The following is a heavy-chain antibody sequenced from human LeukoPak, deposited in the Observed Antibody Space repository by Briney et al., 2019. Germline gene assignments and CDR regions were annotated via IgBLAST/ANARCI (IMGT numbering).Heavy chain of an antibody. J-gene: IGHJ6*02. CDR3: ARDRIAVAGIFNYYYYGMDV. CDR2: TYYRSKWYN. V-gene: IGHV6-1*01. Sequence: SQTLSLTCALSGDSVSINSAAWNWIRQSPSRGLEWLGRTYYRSKWYNDYAVSVKSRITINPDTSKNQFSLQLNSVTPEDTAVYYCARDRIAVAGIFNYYYYGMDVWGQGTTVTVSS. D-gene: IGHD6-19*01. CDR1: GDSVSINSAA.